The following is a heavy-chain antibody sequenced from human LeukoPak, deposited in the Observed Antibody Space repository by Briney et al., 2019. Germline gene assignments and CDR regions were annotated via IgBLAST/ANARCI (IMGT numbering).Heavy chain of an antibody. CDR2: IYHSGST. CDR1: GGSFRGYY. CDR3: ARASSWFVRDNWFDP. Sequence: SETLSLTCDVYGGSFRGYYWGWIRQPPGKGLEWIGSIYHSGSTYYNPSLKSRVTISVDTSKNQFSLKLSSVTAADTAVYYCARASSWFVRDNWFDPWGQGTLVTVSS. V-gene: IGHV4-38-2*01. D-gene: IGHD6-13*01. J-gene: IGHJ5*02.